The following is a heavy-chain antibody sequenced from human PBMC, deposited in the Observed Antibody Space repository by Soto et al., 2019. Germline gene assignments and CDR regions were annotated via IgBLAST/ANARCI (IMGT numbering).Heavy chain of an antibody. J-gene: IGHJ5*02. V-gene: IGHV4-61*01. CDR1: GGSVSSGSYY. CDR2: IYYSGST. Sequence: QVQLQESGPGLVKPSETLSLTCTVSGGSVSSGSYYWSWIRQPPGKGLEWIGYIYYSGSTNYNPSRQSRVTISVDTSKNQFSLKLSSVTAADTAVYYCARDLFPATGWFDPWGQGTLVTVSS. CDR3: ARDLFPATGWFDP.